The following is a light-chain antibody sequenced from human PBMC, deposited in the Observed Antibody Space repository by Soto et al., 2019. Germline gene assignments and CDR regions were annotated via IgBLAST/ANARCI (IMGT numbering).Light chain of an antibody. CDR3: HHYWSSPLT. V-gene: IGKV1-33*01. CDR2: DAS. Sequence: DLQMTQSPSSLSASVGDRVTITCQASHDITSYLNWYQHKPGKAPKLLIYDASILEAGVPSRFSGIGSGTDFTFTINSLQPEDVATYYCHHYWSSPLTFGQETRLEIK. CDR1: HDITSY. J-gene: IGKJ5*01.